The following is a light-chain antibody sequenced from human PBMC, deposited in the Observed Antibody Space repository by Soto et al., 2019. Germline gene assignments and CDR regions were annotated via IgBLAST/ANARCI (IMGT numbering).Light chain of an antibody. Sequence: EIVLMQSPGILSLSPGERATLSCRASQSVSSSYLAWYQQKPGQAPRLLIYGASSRATGIPDRFSGSGSGTDFTLTISRLEPEDSAVYYCQQYGSSPQTFGQGTKLEIK. CDR1: QSVSSSY. J-gene: IGKJ2*01. V-gene: IGKV3-20*01. CDR2: GAS. CDR3: QQYGSSPQT.